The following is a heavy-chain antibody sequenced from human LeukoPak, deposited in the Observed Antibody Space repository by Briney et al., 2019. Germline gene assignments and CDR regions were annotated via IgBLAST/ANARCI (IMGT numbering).Heavy chain of an antibody. Sequence: PSETLSLTCTVSGGSISSYYWSWIRRPPGKGLEWIGYIYYSGSTNYNPSLKSRVTISVDTSKNQFSLKLSSVTAADTAVYYCASGYYDFWSGYYLADAFDIWGQGTMVTVSS. D-gene: IGHD3-3*01. V-gene: IGHV4-59*01. CDR2: IYYSGST. CDR3: ASGYYDFWSGYYLADAFDI. J-gene: IGHJ3*02. CDR1: GGSISSYY.